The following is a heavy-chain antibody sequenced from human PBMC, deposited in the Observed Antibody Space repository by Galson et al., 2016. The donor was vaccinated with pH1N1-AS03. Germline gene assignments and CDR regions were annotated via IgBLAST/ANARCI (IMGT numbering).Heavy chain of an antibody. CDR1: GGSISGYY. D-gene: IGHD3-10*01. Sequence: SETLSLTCLVSGGSISGYYWCWIRQPPGKGPEWIGCVSHNSGRTNYNPSLKSRVTITTETSKNQFSLKLTSVTAADTAVYYCARRGPESYYGSVIRKYKVGWFDPWGQGTLVTVAS. J-gene: IGHJ5*02. CDR3: ARRGPESYYGSVIRKYKVGWFDP. CDR2: SHNSGRT. V-gene: IGHV4-4*09.